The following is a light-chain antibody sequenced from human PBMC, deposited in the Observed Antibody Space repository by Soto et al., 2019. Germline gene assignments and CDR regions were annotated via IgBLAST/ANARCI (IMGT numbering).Light chain of an antibody. Sequence: QSVLTQPPSASGTPGQRVTISCSGSSSNIGSNTVNWYQQFPGTAPKLLIYSDNQRPSGVPDRFSDSKSGTSASLAISGLHSEDEADYYCAAWDDSLNGPVFGGGTKLTVL. J-gene: IGLJ3*02. V-gene: IGLV1-44*01. CDR3: AAWDDSLNGPV. CDR1: SSNIGSNT. CDR2: SDN.